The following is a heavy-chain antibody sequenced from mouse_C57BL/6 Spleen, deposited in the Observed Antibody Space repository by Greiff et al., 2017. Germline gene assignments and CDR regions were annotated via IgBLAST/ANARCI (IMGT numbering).Heavy chain of an antibody. V-gene: IGHV2-2*01. D-gene: IGHD1-1*01. CDR2: IWSGGST. CDR1: GFSLTSYG. CDR3: AREYYGSSYDWYFDV. J-gene: IGHJ1*03. Sequence: QVQLQQSGPGLVQPSQSLSITCTVSGFSLTSYGVHWVRQSPGKGLEWLGVIWSGGSTDYNAAFISRLSISKDNSKSQVFFKMNSLQADDTAIYYCAREYYGSSYDWYFDVWGTGTTVTVSS.